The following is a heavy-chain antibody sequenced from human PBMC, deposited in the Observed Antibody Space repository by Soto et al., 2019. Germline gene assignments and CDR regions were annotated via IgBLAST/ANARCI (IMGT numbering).Heavy chain of an antibody. D-gene: IGHD1-26*01. CDR1: GGSISSSSYY. CDR2: IYYSGST. J-gene: IGHJ6*02. CDR3: ARQNGSPGDYYYGMDA. Sequence: SETLSLTCTVSGGSISSSSYYWGWIRQPPGKGLEWIGSIYYSGSTYYNPSLKSRVTISVDTSKNQFSLKLSSVTAADTAVYYCARQNGSPGDYYYGMDAWGQGTTVTVSS. V-gene: IGHV4-39*01.